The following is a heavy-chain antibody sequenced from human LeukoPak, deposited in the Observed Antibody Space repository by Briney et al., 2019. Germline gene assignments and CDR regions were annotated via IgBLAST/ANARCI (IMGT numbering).Heavy chain of an antibody. Sequence: PSETLSLTCAVSGGSISSSNWWSWVRQPPGKGLEWIGEIYHSGSTNYNPSLKSRVTISVDKSKNQFSLKLSSVTAADTAVYYCAREVRSGWCYFDYWGQGTLVTVSS. CDR3: AREVRSGWCYFDY. D-gene: IGHD6-19*01. V-gene: IGHV4-4*02. CDR2: IYHSGST. J-gene: IGHJ4*02. CDR1: GGSISSSNW.